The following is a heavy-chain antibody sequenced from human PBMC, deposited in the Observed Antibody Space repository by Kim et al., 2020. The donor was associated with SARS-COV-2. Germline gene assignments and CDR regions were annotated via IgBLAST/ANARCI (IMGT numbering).Heavy chain of an antibody. D-gene: IGHD4-17*01. Sequence: GGSLRHSCAASGFTVSSYVMSWVRQTPGKGLEWVSLIYPDGYPYYADSVKGRFTISRDTSESTLYLQMNSLRADDTAVYYCGRLDFGDDYWGQGTLVTVSS. CDR3: GRLDFGDDY. CDR2: IYPDGYP. V-gene: IGHV3-53*01. CDR1: GFTVSSYV. J-gene: IGHJ4*02.